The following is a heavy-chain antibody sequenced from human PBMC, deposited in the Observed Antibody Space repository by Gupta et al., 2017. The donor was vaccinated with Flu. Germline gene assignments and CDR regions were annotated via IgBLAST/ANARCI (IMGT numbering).Heavy chain of an antibody. V-gene: IGHV4-59*01. Sequence: QVQLQESGPGLVKPSETLSLTCTVSGGSISSYSWSWIRQPPGKGLEWIGYIYYSGSTNYNPSLKSRVTISVDTSKNQFSLKLSSVTAADTAVYYCARLYCGGDCYSPYWYFDLWGRGTLVTVSS. J-gene: IGHJ2*01. CDR3: ARLYCGGDCYSPYWYFDL. CDR2: IYYSGST. D-gene: IGHD2-21*02. CDR1: GGSISSYS.